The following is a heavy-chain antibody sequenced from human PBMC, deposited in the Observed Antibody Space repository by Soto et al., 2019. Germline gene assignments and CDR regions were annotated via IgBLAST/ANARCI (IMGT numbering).Heavy chain of an antibody. Sequence: EVQLLESGGGLVHPGGSLRLSCAASGFTFSSYAMSWVRQAPGKGLEWVSAISGSGGSTDYADSVKGRFTISRDNSKNTLYLQMNSLRAEDTAVYYCAKDGSSWYPCDYWGQGTLVTVSS. D-gene: IGHD6-13*01. V-gene: IGHV3-23*01. J-gene: IGHJ4*02. CDR1: GFTFSSYA. CDR2: ISGSGGST. CDR3: AKDGSSWYPCDY.